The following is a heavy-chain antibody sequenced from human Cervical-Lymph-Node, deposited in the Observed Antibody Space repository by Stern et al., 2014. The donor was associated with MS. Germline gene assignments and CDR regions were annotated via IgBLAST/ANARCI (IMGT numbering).Heavy chain of an antibody. V-gene: IGHV1-46*01. CDR2: IHPSRGSR. D-gene: IGHD6-19*01. J-gene: IGHJ3*02. CDR1: GYTFTTYY. CDR3: ARGRRSSGWSPPDAFDI. Sequence: VQLVESGAEVKKPGASVKVSCKASGYTFTTYYMHWGRQAPGQGLEWMGRIHPSRGSRSYAQKFQGRVTMTRDTSTSTVYMELSSLRSEDTAVYYCARGRRSSGWSPPDAFDIWGQGTMVTVSS.